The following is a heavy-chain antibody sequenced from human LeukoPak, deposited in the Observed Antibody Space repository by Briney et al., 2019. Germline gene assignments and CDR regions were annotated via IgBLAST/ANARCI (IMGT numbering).Heavy chain of an antibody. Sequence: PGGSLRLSCAASGFTFSSYAMSWVRQAPGKGLEWVSAISGSGGSTYYADSVKGRFTISRDNSKNTLYLQMNSLRAEDTAVYYCAKDPSRLWFGGYDDAFDIWGQGTMVTVSS. V-gene: IGHV3-23*01. CDR2: ISGSGGST. CDR3: AKDPSRLWFGGYDDAFDI. CDR1: GFTFSSYA. D-gene: IGHD3-10*01. J-gene: IGHJ3*02.